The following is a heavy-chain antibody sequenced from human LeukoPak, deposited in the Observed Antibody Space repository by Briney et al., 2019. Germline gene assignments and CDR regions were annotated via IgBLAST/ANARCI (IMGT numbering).Heavy chain of an antibody. D-gene: IGHD3-10*01. Sequence: SETLSLTCTVSGGSISSSSYYWGWIRQPPGKGLEWIGSIYYSGSTYYNPSLKSRVTISVDTSKNQFSLKLSSVTAADTAVYYCASMVRGVIGVWGKGTTVTISS. V-gene: IGHV4-39*01. CDR3: ASMVRGVIGV. J-gene: IGHJ6*04. CDR2: IYYSGST. CDR1: GGSISSSSYY.